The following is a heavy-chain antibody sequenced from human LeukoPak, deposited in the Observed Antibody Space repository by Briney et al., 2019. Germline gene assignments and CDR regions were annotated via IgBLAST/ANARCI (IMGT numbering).Heavy chain of an antibody. V-gene: IGHV5-51*01. J-gene: IGHJ4*02. CDR1: GYTFSSYW. Sequence: GESLRISCKGSGYTFSSYWIGWVRQMPGKGLEWMGIIYPGDSDTRYSPSFQGQVTISADKSISTAYLQWSSLKASDTAMYYCARHHYDYVWGSYRHFDYWGQGTLVTVSS. CDR2: IYPGDSDT. CDR3: ARHHYDYVWGSYRHFDY. D-gene: IGHD3-16*02.